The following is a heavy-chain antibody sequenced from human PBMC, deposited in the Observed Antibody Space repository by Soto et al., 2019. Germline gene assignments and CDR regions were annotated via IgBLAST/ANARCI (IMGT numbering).Heavy chain of an antibody. CDR3: APTGATVVDTGYFGL. CDR2: IYYSGST. J-gene: IGHJ2*01. CDR1: GGSISSSSYY. V-gene: IGHV4-39*01. D-gene: IGHD2-15*01. Sequence: QLLESGPGLVKPSETLSLTCTVSGGSISSSSYYWGWIRQPPGKGLEWIGSIYYSGSTYYNPSLKSRVTISVDTSKNQFSLKLSSVTAADTAVYYCAPTGATVVDTGYFGLWGRGTLGTVSS.